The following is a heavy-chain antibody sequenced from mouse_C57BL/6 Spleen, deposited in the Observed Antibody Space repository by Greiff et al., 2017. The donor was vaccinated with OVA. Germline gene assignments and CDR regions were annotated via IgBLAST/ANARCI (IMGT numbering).Heavy chain of an antibody. J-gene: IGHJ1*03. CDR2: IHPNSGST. CDR1: GYTFTSYW. Sequence: QVHVKQPGAELVQPGASVKLSCKASGYTFTSYWMHWVKQRPGQGLEWIGMIHPNSGSTNYNEKFKSKATLTVDKSSSTAYMQLSSLTSEDSAVYYCARDYYGSSEYFDVWGTGTTVTVSS. D-gene: IGHD1-1*01. V-gene: IGHV1-64*01. CDR3: ARDYYGSSEYFDV.